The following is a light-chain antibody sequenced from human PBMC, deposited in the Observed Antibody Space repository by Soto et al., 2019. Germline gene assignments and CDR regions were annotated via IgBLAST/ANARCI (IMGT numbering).Light chain of an antibody. V-gene: IGKV1-27*01. CDR2: AAS. Sequence: DIHMTQSPSSLSASLGDRVTITCRASQGIGVYLAWFQQKPGNVPKLLIYAASTLQSGGPSRFSGSGSGTDFTLTISSLQPEDVATYYCQKYNSAPLTFGGGTKVDIK. CDR3: QKYNSAPLT. CDR1: QGIGVY. J-gene: IGKJ4*01.